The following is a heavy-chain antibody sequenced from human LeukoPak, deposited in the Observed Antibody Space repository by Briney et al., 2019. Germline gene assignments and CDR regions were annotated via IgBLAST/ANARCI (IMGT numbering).Heavy chain of an antibody. V-gene: IGHV3-23*01. CDR3: AIGGLEEGDLWSGYPPHNWFDP. CDR1: GFTFSSYA. D-gene: IGHD3-3*01. CDR2: ISGSGGST. Sequence: PGGSLRLSCAASGFTFSSYAMGWVRQAPGKGLEWVSAISGSGGSTYYADSVKGRFTIPRDNSKNTLYLQMNSLRAEDTAVYYCAIGGLEEGDLWSGYPPHNWFDPWGQGTLVTVSS. J-gene: IGHJ5*02.